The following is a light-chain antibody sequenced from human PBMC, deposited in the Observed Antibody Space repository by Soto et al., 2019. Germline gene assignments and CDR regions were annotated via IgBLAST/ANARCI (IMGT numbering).Light chain of an antibody. Sequence: EIVLTQSPATLSLSPGERATLSCGVSQSVSSNYLAWYQQKPGLAPRLLIYDASNRATGIPDRFSGSGSGTDFTLTISRLEPEDSAVYYCQQYGSSRTFGQGTKVDIK. V-gene: IGKV3D-20*01. J-gene: IGKJ1*01. CDR2: DAS. CDR3: QQYGSSRT. CDR1: QSVSSNY.